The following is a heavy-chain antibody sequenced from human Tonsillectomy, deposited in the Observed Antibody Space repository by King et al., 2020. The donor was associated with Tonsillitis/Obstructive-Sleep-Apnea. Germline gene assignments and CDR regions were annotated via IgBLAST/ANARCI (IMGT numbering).Heavy chain of an antibody. D-gene: IGHD2-2*01. CDR2: ISSEGSNI. J-gene: IGHJ5*02. CDR3: TRERSDLLYKWFDP. Sequence: VQLVESGGGLVQPGGSLRLSCAASGFTFSSYWMHWVRQAPGKGLVWVSRISSEGSNIAYADSVKGRFTISRDNAKNTLYLQMNSLRAEDTAVYYCTRERSDLLYKWFDPWGQGTLVTVPS. CDR1: GFTFSSYW. V-gene: IGHV3-74*01.